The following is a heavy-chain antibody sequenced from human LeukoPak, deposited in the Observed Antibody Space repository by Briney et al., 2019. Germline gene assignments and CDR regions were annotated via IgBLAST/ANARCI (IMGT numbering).Heavy chain of an antibody. CDR1: GGTFSSYA. CDR3: ARDNSVRDEAWWFNP. J-gene: IGHJ5*02. Sequence: SVKVSCKASGGTFSSYAISWVRQAPGQGLEWMGGIIPVFGTANYAQKFQGRVTLTRDMSTSTDYLELSSLRSEDTAVYYCARDNSVRDEAWWFNPWGQGTLVTVSS. D-gene: IGHD5-24*01. CDR2: IIPVFGTA. V-gene: IGHV1-69*05.